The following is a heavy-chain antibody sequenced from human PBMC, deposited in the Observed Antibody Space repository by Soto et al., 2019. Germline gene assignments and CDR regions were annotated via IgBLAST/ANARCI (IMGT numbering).Heavy chain of an antibody. Sequence: SETLSLTCSVSGAAINSGNYYWSWIRQVPGKGLEWIGYIYVTGAVDYNPSLRDRITISQDTSEKQFSLNLRLVTAADTAVYYCARLRIATNNYKWFDPWGQGTLVTVSS. CDR3: ARLRIATNNYKWFDP. D-gene: IGHD2-21*01. J-gene: IGHJ5*02. V-gene: IGHV4-31*03. CDR2: IYVTGAV. CDR1: GAAINSGNYY.